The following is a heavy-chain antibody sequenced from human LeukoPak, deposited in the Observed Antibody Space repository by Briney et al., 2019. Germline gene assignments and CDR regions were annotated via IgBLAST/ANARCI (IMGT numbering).Heavy chain of an antibody. CDR2: NSDGSIT. Sequence: PGGSLRLSCAASGFTFSSYEMNWVRQAPGKGLVWVSRNSDGSITTYADSVRGRFTISRDNAKSTLYLQMNSLRAEDTAVYYCASSTQISKYADYWGQGALVTVSS. V-gene: IGHV3-74*01. CDR3: ASSTQISKYADY. D-gene: IGHD2-2*01. CDR1: GFTFSSYE. J-gene: IGHJ4*02.